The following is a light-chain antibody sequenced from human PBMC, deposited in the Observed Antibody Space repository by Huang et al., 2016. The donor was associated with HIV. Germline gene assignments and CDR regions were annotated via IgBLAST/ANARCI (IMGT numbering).Light chain of an antibody. CDR2: WAS. CDR3: QQYYRLPQT. Sequence: DIVMTQSPDSLTVSLGERATIKCRSSQSVLNSSNSKNYLDWFQRKPGRAPRLLMYWASARESGVPDRVGGSGSGTAFTLTIDRLEAEDAAIYYCQQYYRLPQTFGQGTRVEIK. CDR1: QSVLNSSNSKNY. J-gene: IGKJ1*01. V-gene: IGKV4-1*01.